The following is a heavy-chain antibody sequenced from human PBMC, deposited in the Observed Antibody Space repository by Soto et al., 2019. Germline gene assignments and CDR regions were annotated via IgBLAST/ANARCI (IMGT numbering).Heavy chain of an antibody. CDR1: GGSISSGGYS. J-gene: IGHJ4*02. V-gene: IGHV4-30-2*01. CDR2: IYHSVST. CDR3: ASVPDY. Sequence: QLQLQESGSGLVKPSQTLSLTCAVSGGSISSGGYSWSWIRQPPGQGLEWIAYIYHSVSTYYNPSLTSRVTISVDRSTNQFSLKLSSVTAADTAVYYCASVPDYWGEGTLVTVSS.